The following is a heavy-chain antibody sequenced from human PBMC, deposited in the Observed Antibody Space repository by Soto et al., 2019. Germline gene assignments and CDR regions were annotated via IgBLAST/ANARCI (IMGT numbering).Heavy chain of an antibody. CDR1: GFSFTSYW. CDR3: ARLGIAAAGAYGMDV. Sequence: GESLKISCTGSGFSFTSYWIGWVRQMPGKGLEWMGIIYPGDSDTRYSPSFQGQVTISADKSISTAYLQWSSLKASDTAMYYCARLGIAAAGAYGMDVWGQGTTVTVSS. D-gene: IGHD6-13*01. J-gene: IGHJ6*02. CDR2: IYPGDSDT. V-gene: IGHV5-51*01.